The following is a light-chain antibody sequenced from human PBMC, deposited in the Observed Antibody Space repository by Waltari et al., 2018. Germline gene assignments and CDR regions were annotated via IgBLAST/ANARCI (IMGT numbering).Light chain of an antibody. J-gene: IGLJ2*01. V-gene: IGLV1-44*01. CDR3: AAWDESLKGWV. CDR1: SSNIGTNT. Sequence: QSVLTQPPSVSGTPGQRVTISCSGSSSNIGTNTVDWYQALPGTAPKLLLHGNDQRPSGVPDRFAGSKSGTSGSLAISGLQPEDETDYYCAAWDESLKGWVFGGGTRLTVL. CDR2: GND.